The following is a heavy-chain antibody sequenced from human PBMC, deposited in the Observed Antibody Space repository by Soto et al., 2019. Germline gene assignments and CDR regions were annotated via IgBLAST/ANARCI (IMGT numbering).Heavy chain of an antibody. CDR2: AYYRSKCYI. V-gene: IGHV6-1*01. J-gene: IGHJ6*02. CDR3: VRSRVFIAVTSVTNYYYYYGMDV. D-gene: IGHD6-19*01. CDR1: GDSVSSDSAA. Sequence: SQTLSLTCAISGDSVSSDSAAWNWIRQSPSRGLEWLGRAYYRSKCYIEYALSVISRITINPDTSKNQLSLQLISVNPEDTAVYYCVRSRVFIAVTSVTNYYYYYGMDVWGQGTTVTVSS.